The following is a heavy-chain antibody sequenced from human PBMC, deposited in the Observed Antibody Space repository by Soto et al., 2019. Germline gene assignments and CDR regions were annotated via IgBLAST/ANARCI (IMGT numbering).Heavy chain of an antibody. CDR3: ARAISTGYNILTGYYMDY. Sequence: ASETLSLTCTVSGGSVSSGAYYWSWIRQPPEKGLEWIGYIYYSGNANYNPSLKSRVTISVDTSKNQFSLKLTSVTAADTAVYYCARAISTGYNILTGYYMDYWGQGSLVTVSS. D-gene: IGHD3-9*01. CDR2: IYYSGNA. CDR1: GGSVSSGAYY. V-gene: IGHV4-61*08. J-gene: IGHJ4*02.